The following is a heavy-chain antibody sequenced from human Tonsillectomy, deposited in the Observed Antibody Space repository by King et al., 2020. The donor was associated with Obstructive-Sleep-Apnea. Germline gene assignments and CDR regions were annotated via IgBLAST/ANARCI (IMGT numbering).Heavy chain of an antibody. CDR2: IYYSVIT. V-gene: IGHV4-59*08. CDR1: GGSITNYY. D-gene: IGHD1-1*01. Sequence: VQLQESGPGLVRPSETLSLTCTVPGGSITNYYWGWIRQPPGKGLEWIGYIYYSVITDYNPALRGRVTISVDTSKNQLSLGGTSVTAADTAEYFCARWNEGFDYWGQGTLVTVSS. J-gene: IGHJ4*02. CDR3: ARWNEGFDY.